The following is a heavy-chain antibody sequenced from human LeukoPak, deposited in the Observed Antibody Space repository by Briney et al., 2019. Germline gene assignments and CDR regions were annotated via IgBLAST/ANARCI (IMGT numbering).Heavy chain of an antibody. Sequence: SETLSLTCSVSGGSISSYYWSWIRQPPGKGLEWIGYIYYSGSTNYNPSLKSRVTISVDTSKNQFSLKLSSVTAADTAVYYCARGTTPSGSYLLDWGQGTLVTVSS. CDR3: ARGTTPSGSYLLD. D-gene: IGHD1-26*01. J-gene: IGHJ4*02. CDR1: GGSISSYY. CDR2: IYYSGST. V-gene: IGHV4-59*01.